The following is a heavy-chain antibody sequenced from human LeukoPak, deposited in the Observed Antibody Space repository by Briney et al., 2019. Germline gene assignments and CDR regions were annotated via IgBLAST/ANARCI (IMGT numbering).Heavy chain of an antibody. Sequence: PSETLSLTCTVSGGSISSSLYYWAWIRQPPGKGLEWIGSIYYDGDTYYNPSLKSRVTISVDTSKNQFSLKVSSVTAADTAVYYCARDLLTMVRGVIGYWGQGTLVTVSS. D-gene: IGHD3-10*01. V-gene: IGHV4-39*07. CDR1: GGSISSSLYY. J-gene: IGHJ4*02. CDR2: IYYDGDT. CDR3: ARDLLTMVRGVIGY.